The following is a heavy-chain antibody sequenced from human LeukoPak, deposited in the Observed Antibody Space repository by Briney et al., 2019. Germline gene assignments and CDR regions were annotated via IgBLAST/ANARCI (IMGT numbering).Heavy chain of an antibody. Sequence: SETLSLTCTVSGYSINNGYYWGWIRQPPGKGLEWIGSIYRSGSTYYKPSLKSRVTISVDTSTNHFSLRLTSVTAADTAIYYCARGVYDYETSGYFDYWGQGTLVTVSS. V-gene: IGHV4-38-2*02. D-gene: IGHD3-22*01. CDR2: IYRSGST. J-gene: IGHJ4*02. CDR3: ARGVYDYETSGYFDY. CDR1: GYSINNGYY.